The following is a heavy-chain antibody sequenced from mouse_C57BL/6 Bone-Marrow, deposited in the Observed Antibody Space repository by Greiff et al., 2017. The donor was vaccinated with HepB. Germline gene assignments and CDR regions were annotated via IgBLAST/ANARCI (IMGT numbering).Heavy chain of an antibody. CDR2: ISSGSSTI. CDR3: ATLRYFDV. Sequence: EVKLVESGGGLVKPGGSLKLSCAASGFTFSDYGMHWVRQAPEKGLEWVAYISSGSSTIYYADTVKGRFIISRDNAKNTLFLQMTSLRSEDTAMDYCATLRYFDVWGTGTTVTVSS. V-gene: IGHV5-17*01. CDR1: GFTFSDYG. J-gene: IGHJ1*03.